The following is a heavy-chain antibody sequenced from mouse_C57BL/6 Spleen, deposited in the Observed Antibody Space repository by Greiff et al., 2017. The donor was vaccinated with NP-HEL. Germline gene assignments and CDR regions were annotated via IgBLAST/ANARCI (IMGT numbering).Heavy chain of an antibody. CDR3: AKKSYGSSWYFDV. V-gene: IGHV2-4*01. Sequence: QVQLQQSGPGLVQPSQSLSITCTVSGFSLTSYGVHWVRQPPGKGLEWLGVIWSGGSTDSNAAFISRLSISKDNSKSQVFFKMNSLQADDTAIYYCAKKSYGSSWYFDVWGTGTTVTVSS. J-gene: IGHJ1*03. CDR2: IWSGGST. D-gene: IGHD1-1*01. CDR1: GFSLTSYG.